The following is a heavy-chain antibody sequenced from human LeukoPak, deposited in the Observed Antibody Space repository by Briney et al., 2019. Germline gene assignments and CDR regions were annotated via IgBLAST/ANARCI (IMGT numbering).Heavy chain of an antibody. Sequence: PSETLSLTCAVYGESFSGYFGTWIRQPPGKALEWIGDIHYSGRTNYNPPVRTRLSLTADTSNNQLSLKLTSVSVAATAVYYCARDYGQDMGFDHWGQGALVIVSS. V-gene: IGHV4-59*01. J-gene: IGHJ4*02. D-gene: IGHD4-17*01. CDR3: ARDYGQDMGFDH. CDR1: GESFSGYF. CDR2: IHYSGRT.